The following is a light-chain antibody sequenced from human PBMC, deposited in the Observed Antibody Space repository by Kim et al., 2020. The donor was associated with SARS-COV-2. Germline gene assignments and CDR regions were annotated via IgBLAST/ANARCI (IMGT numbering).Light chain of an antibody. CDR3: QQRNSYVT. CDR1: QSVSNQ. Sequence: SLSPGERATLSCRASQSVSNQLGWYQQKPGQAPRLLIYDASNRATGIPARFSGSGSGTDFTLTISSLKPEDFAIYYCQQRNSYVTFGQGTKVDIK. J-gene: IGKJ1*01. CDR2: DAS. V-gene: IGKV3-11*01.